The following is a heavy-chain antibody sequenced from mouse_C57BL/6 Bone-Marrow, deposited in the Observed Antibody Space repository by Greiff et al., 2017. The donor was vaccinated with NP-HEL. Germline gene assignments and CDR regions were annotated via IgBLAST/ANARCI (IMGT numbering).Heavy chain of an antibody. V-gene: IGHV5-12*01. J-gene: IGHJ1*03. Sequence: EVQLKESGGGLVQPGGSLKLSCAASGFTFSDYYMYWVRQTPEKRLEWVAYISNGGGSTYYPDTVKGRFTISRDNAKNTLYLQMSRLKSEDTAMYYCARGITTVVAHWYFDVWGTGTTVTVSS. CDR3: ARGITTVVAHWYFDV. D-gene: IGHD1-1*01. CDR2: ISNGGGST. CDR1: GFTFSDYY.